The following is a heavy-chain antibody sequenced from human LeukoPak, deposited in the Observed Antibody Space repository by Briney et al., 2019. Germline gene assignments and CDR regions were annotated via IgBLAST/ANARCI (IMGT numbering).Heavy chain of an antibody. CDR2: ISSRSSTI. D-gene: IGHD3-10*01. CDR1: AFTFNTYT. Sequence: GGSLRLSCAASAFTFNTYTMNWVRQAPGKGLEWVSYISSRSSTIYYADSVKGRFTISRDNAKNSLYLQMNSLRAEDTAVYYCARDGYYYGSGSYYKVDFDYWGQGTLVTVSS. CDR3: ARDGYYYGSGSYYKVDFDY. J-gene: IGHJ4*02. V-gene: IGHV3-48*01.